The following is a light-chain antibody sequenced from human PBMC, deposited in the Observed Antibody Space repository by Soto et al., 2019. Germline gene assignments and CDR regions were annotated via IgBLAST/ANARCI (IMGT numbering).Light chain of an antibody. CDR1: QSISSY. J-gene: IGKJ4*01. CDR3: QQRSNWPST. CDR2: DAS. V-gene: IGKV3-11*01. Sequence: EIVMTQSPATLCLSPGERAALSCRASQSISSYLAWYQQKPGQAPRLLIYDASKRATGIPARFSGSGSGTDVTLTISSLEPEDFAVYYGQQRSNWPSTFGGGTKVEIK.